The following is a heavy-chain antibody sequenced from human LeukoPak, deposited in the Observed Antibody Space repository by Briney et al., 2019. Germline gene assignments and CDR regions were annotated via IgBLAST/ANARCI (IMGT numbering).Heavy chain of an antibody. J-gene: IGHJ4*02. Sequence: GGSLRLSCAASGFTFSSAALTWVRQAPGKGLEWVSTITGSDDKTYYADSVKGRFTISRDFSRNTVGLQMNSLRIEDTAIYYCAKGPQLYSGYHPDYWGQGTLSPSPQ. CDR3: AKGPQLYSGYHPDY. V-gene: IGHV3-23*01. CDR2: ITGSDDKT. D-gene: IGHD5-12*01. CDR1: GFTFSSAA.